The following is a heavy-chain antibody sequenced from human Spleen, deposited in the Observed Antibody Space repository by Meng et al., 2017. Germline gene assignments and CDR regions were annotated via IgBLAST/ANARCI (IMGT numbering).Heavy chain of an antibody. CDR1: GFIFDDYA. J-gene: IGHJ4*02. Sequence: SLKISCAASGFIFDDYAMHWVRQAPGKGLEWVSGISWNSGSIGYADSVKGRFTISRDNAKNSLYLQMNSLRAEDTALYYCAKDITAYSDNYTTASGFDYWGQGTLVTVSS. CDR2: ISWNSGSI. D-gene: IGHD1-26*01. CDR3: AKDITAYSDNYTTASGFDY. V-gene: IGHV3-9*01.